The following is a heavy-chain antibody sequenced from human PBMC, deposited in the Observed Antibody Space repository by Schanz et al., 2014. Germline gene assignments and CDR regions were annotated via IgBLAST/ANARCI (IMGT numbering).Heavy chain of an antibody. CDR1: GGSISSFY. Sequence: QVQLQESGPGLVKPSETLSLTCTVSGGSISSFYWSWIRQPAGKGLEWIGRIYTNGSTKYNPSLKSRVTRSVDTSKTQFPLKLSSVTAADTAVYYCARGGYCSRTSCYFKGGWFDPWGQGTLVTVSS. CDR3: ARGGYCSRTSCYFKGGWFDP. J-gene: IGHJ5*02. V-gene: IGHV4-4*07. D-gene: IGHD2-2*01. CDR2: IYTNGST.